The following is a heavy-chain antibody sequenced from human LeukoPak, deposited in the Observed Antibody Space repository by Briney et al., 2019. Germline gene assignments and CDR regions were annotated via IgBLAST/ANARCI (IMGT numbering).Heavy chain of an antibody. CDR1: GFTFTSSA. V-gene: IGHV1-58*01. J-gene: IGHJ4*02. CDR3: AAWYYYDSGGYYSLGDY. CDR2: IVVGSGNT. Sequence: GASVKVSCKASGFTFTSSAVQWVRQARGQRLEWIGWIVVGSGNTNYAQKFQERVTITRDMSTSTAYMELSSLRSEDTAVYYCAAWYYYDSGGYYSLGDYWGQGTLVTVSS. D-gene: IGHD3-22*01.